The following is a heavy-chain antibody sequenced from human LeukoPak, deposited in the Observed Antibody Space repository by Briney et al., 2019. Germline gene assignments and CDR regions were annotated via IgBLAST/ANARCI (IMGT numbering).Heavy chain of an antibody. Sequence: ASVKVSCKGSGYTFTSYGISWVRQAPGQGLEWMGWISVYNGNTNYAQKLQGRVTMTTDTSTSTAYMELRSLRSDDTAVYYCAKGGYCSSTSCMTDAFDIRGQGTMVTVSS. V-gene: IGHV1-18*01. D-gene: IGHD2-2*01. CDR2: ISVYNGNT. J-gene: IGHJ3*02. CDR1: GYTFTSYG. CDR3: AKGGYCSSTSCMTDAFDI.